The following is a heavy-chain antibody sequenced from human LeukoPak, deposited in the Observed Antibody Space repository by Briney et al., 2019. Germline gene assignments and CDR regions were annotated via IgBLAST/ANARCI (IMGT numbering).Heavy chain of an antibody. CDR1: GGSFSGYY. CDR3: ARGGFGESTGYYFDY. Sequence: PSETLSLTCAVYGGSFSGYYWSWIRQPPGKGLEWIGEINHSGSTNYNPSLKSRVTISVDTSKNQFSLKLSSVTAADTAVYYCARGGFGESTGYYFDYWGQGTLVTVSS. D-gene: IGHD3-10*01. CDR2: INHSGST. V-gene: IGHV4-34*01. J-gene: IGHJ4*02.